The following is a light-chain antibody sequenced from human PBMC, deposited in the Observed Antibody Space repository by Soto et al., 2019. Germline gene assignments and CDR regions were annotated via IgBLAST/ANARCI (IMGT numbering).Light chain of an antibody. CDR2: LNSDGTH. V-gene: IGLV4-69*01. Sequence: QLVLTQSPSASASLGASVKLTCTLSSGHSRYTIAWHQQQPEKGPRYLMRLNSDGTHSKGDGIPDRFSGSGSGAERYLTISSLQSEDEAEYYCQTWGSGIPVFGGGTQLTVL. CDR3: QTWGSGIPV. J-gene: IGLJ7*01. CDR1: SGHSRYT.